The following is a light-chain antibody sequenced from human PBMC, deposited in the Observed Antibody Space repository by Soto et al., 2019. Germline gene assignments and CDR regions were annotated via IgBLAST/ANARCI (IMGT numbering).Light chain of an antibody. J-gene: IGLJ3*02. CDR3: LLHFADVQV. CDR1: TGTVSSSNF. CDR2: GTD. Sequence: QTVVTQEPSLTVSPGGTVTLTCASSTGTVSSSNFPNWLQQKPGQAPKALIYGTDKRHSWTPARFSGALLGDKAALTLSGVQPEDEAEYYCLLHFADVQVFGGGTKVTVL. V-gene: IGLV7-43*01.